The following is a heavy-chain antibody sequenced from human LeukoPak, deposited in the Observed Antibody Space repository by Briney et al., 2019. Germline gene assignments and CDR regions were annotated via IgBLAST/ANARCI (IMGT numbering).Heavy chain of an antibody. V-gene: IGHV4-34*01. D-gene: IGHD6-13*01. Sequence: SETLSLTCAVYGGSFSGYYWSWIRQPPGKGLEWIGEINHSGSTNYNPSLKSRVTISVDTSKNQFSLKLSSVTAADTAVYYCARKALTFRLAAYSSSWYFKRGAEYFQHWGQGTLVTVSS. CDR2: INHSGST. CDR3: ARKALTFRLAAYSSSWYFKRGAEYFQH. CDR1: GGSFSGYY. J-gene: IGHJ1*01.